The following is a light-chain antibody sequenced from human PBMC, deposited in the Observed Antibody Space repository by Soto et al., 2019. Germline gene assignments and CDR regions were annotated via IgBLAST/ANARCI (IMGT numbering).Light chain of an antibody. CDR3: QQYKTYWT. V-gene: IGKV1-39*01. Sequence: DLQMTQSPSPLSASVGDIVTITCRASQSISSYLNWYQQKPGKAPKLLIYAASSLQSGVSSRFSGGGSGTEFTLTISSLQPDDFATYYCQQYKTYWTFGPGTKVEI. J-gene: IGKJ1*01. CDR2: AAS. CDR1: QSISSY.